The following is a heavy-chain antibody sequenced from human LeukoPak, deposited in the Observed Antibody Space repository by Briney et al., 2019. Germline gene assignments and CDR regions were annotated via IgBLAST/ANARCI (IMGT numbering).Heavy chain of an antibody. CDR2: INSDGSTT. J-gene: IGHJ5*02. Sequence: GGSLRLSCAASGFTYSSYWMHWVRQAPGKGQVWVSRINSDGSTTNYADSVKGRFTISRDNAENTLYLQMNSLRVEDTAVYYCTRRVSATRWFDPWGQGTLVTVSS. V-gene: IGHV3-74*01. CDR1: GFTYSSYW. CDR3: TRRVSATRWFDP. D-gene: IGHD2-15*01.